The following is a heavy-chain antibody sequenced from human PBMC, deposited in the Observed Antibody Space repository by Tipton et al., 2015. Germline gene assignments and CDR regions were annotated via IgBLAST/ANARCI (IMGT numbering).Heavy chain of an antibody. J-gene: IGHJ4*02. CDR3: AREVAAQTEYFDY. CDR1: GGSLKSGGYY. Sequence: GLVKPSETLSLTCTVSGGSLKSGGYYWSWIRQLPGKGLEWIGHFYYSGRTSYNPSLKSRITISVDKSKSQLSLTLTSVTAADTAVYYCAREVAAQTEYFDYWGQGTQVTVSS. CDR2: FYYSGRT. V-gene: IGHV4-31*03. D-gene: IGHD6-19*01.